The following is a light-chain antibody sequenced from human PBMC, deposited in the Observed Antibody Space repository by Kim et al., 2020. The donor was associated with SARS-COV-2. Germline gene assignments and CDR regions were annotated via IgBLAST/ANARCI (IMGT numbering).Light chain of an antibody. CDR2: RNN. J-gene: IGLJ1*01. Sequence: PGKRVTISCAGSSSNIGSNYVYWYQQLPGTAPKLLIYRNNQRPSGVPDRFSGSKSGTSASLAISGLRSEDEADYYCAAWDDSLSALFGTGTKVTVL. V-gene: IGLV1-47*01. CDR3: AAWDDSLSAL. CDR1: SSNIGSNY.